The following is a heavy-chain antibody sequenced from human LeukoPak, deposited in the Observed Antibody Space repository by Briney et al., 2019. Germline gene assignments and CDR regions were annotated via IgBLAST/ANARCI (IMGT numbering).Heavy chain of an antibody. D-gene: IGHD3-9*01. V-gene: IGHV1-18*01. CDR1: GGTFISYA. J-gene: IGHJ4*02. CDR3: ARTNYDILTGYYSNFDY. CDR2: ISAYNGNT. Sequence: GASVKVSCKASGGTFISYAISWVRQAPGQGLEWMGWISAYNGNTNYAQKLQGRVTMTTDTSTSTAYMELRSLRSDDTAVYYCARTNYDILTGYYSNFDYWGQGTLVTVSS.